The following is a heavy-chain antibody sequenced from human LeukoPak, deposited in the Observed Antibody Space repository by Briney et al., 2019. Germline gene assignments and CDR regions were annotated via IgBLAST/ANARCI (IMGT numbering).Heavy chain of an antibody. CDR1: GYSFTSYW. V-gene: IGHV5-51*01. J-gene: IGHJ3*02. Sequence: GESLKISCKGSGYSFTSYWIGWVRQMPGKGLERMGIIYPGDSETRYSPSFQGQVTISAYKSISTAYLQWSSLKASDTAMYYCARPIVVPAAGFAFDIWGQGTMVSVSS. CDR2: IYPGDSET. CDR3: ARPIVVPAAGFAFDI. D-gene: IGHD2-2*01.